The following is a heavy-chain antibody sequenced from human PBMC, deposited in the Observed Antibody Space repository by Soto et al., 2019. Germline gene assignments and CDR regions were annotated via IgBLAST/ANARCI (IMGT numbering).Heavy chain of an antibody. V-gene: IGHV4-4*02. J-gene: IGHJ5*02. Sequence: PSETLSLTCAVSGGSISSSNWWSWVRQPPGKGLEWIGEIYHSGSTNYNPSLKSRVTISVDKSKNQFSLKLSSATAADTAVYYCARVDYYDSSGYYRYNWFDPWGQGTLVTVSS. D-gene: IGHD3-22*01. CDR1: GGSISSSNW. CDR2: IYHSGST. CDR3: ARVDYYDSSGYYRYNWFDP.